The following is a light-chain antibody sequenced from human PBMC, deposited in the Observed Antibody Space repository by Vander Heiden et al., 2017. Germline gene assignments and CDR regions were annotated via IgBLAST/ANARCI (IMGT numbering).Light chain of an antibody. CDR3: QLYASSRYT. J-gene: IGKJ2*01. V-gene: IGKV3-20*01. Sequence: EVVLTQSPGILSPSPGETATLSCRASQSGSSSYLAWYQQKPGQAPRLLIYGASSRATGIPDRFSGSGSATDFTLTISRLKLADFAVYYCQLYASSRYTFGQGTKLEIK. CDR1: QSGSSSY. CDR2: GAS.